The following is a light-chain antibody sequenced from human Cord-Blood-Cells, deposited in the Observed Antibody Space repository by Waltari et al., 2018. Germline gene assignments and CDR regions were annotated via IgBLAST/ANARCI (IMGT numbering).Light chain of an antibody. V-gene: IGKV4-1*01. CDR2: WAS. Sequence: QSVLYSSNNKNYLAWYQQKPGQPPKLLIYWASTRESGVPDRFSGSGSGTDFTLTISSLQAEDVAVYYCQQYYSTPLTFGGGTKVEIK. CDR3: QQYYSTPLT. CDR1: QSVLYSSNNKNY. J-gene: IGKJ4*01.